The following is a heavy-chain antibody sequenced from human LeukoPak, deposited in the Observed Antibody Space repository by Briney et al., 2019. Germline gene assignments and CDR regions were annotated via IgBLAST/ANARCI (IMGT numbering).Heavy chain of an antibody. Sequence: PGGSLRLSCAASGFTFGSYSMNWVRQAPGKGLEWVANIKQDGSEKYYVDSVKGRFTISRDNAKNSLYLQMNSLRAEDTAVYYCARGGYSSVYYWGQGTLVTVSS. CDR1: GFTFGSYS. J-gene: IGHJ4*02. CDR3: ARGGYSSVYY. V-gene: IGHV3-7*01. CDR2: IKQDGSEK. D-gene: IGHD6-25*01.